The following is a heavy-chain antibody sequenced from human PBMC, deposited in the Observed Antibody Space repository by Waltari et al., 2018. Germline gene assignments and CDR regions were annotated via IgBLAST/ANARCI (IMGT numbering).Heavy chain of an antibody. CDR3: ARGYSYGPVDY. J-gene: IGHJ4*02. Sequence: EVQLVESGGGLIQPGGSLRLSCAASGFTVSSNYMSWVRQAPGKGLEWVSVSYSGGSTYCADSVKGRFTISRDNSKNTLYLQMSSLRAEDTAVYYCARGYSYGPVDYWGQGTLVTVSS. D-gene: IGHD5-18*01. CDR1: GFTVSSNY. V-gene: IGHV3-53*01. CDR2: SYSGGST.